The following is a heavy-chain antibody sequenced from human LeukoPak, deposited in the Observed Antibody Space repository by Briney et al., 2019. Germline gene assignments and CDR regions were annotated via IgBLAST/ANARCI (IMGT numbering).Heavy chain of an antibody. D-gene: IGHD3-10*01. CDR3: TRLPGTRDYYYYMDV. J-gene: IGHJ6*03. CDR2: IRSKANSYAT. CDR1: GFTFSDYY. Sequence: PGGSLRLSCAASGFTFSDYYMSWIRQASGKGLEWVGRIRSKANSYATAYAASVKGRFTISRDDSKNTAYLQMNSLKTEDTAVYYCTRLPGTRDYYYYMDVWGKGTTVTVSS. V-gene: IGHV3-73*01.